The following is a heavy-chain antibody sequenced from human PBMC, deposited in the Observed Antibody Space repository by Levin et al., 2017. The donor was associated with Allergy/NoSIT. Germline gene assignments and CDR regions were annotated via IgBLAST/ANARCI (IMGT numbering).Heavy chain of an antibody. Sequence: SQTLSLTCTVSGGSFSRGSYYWSWIRQPPGKGLEWIGHIYHSGSTKYNPSLKSRVTILVDTSKNQFSLKLSSVTAADTAVYYCARDKVIPAGNDYYYYGMDVWGQGTTVTVSS. J-gene: IGHJ6*02. D-gene: IGHD2-2*01. V-gene: IGHV4-61*01. CDR2: IYHSGST. CDR1: GGSFSRGSYY. CDR3: ARDKVIPAGNDYYYYGMDV.